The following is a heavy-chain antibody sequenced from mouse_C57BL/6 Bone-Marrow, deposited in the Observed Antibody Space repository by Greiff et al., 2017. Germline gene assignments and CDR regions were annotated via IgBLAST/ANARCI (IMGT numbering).Heavy chain of an antibody. J-gene: IGHJ2*01. V-gene: IGHV5-6*01. CDR2: ISSGGSYT. CDR1: GFTFSSYG. Sequence: EVQLVESGGDLVKPGGSLKLSCAASGFTFSSYGMSWVRQTPDKRLEWVATISSGGSYTYYPDSVKGRFTISRDNAKNTLYLQMSSLKSEDTAMYYCARHLYYYGPRYFDYWGQGTTLTVSS. CDR3: ARHLYYYGPRYFDY. D-gene: IGHD1-1*01.